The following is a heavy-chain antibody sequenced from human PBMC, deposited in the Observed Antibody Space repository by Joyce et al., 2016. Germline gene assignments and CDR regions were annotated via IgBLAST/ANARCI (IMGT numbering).Heavy chain of an antibody. J-gene: IGHJ4*02. CDR2: ITPIFATA. CDR1: AGTRSGYA. V-gene: IGHV1-69*06. Sequence: QMQLVQSGAEVKKPGSSVKVSCRAFAGTRSGYAISWVRQAPGQGLEWMGGITPIFATAKYAQKFQTRLTITADKSTNTAYMELGSLRSEDTAIYYCVGVRQSGNINDYWGQGTQVTVSS. CDR3: VGVRQSGNINDY.